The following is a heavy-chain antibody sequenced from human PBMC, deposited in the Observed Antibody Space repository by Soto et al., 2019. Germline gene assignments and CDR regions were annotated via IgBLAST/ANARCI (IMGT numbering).Heavy chain of an antibody. V-gene: IGHV3-53*01. D-gene: IGHD3-22*01. CDR3: ASFHDYYYDSSGHFFPR. Sequence: PGGPLRLSCAASGFSVSSKYMSWARQGPGKGLEWVSAIYTGGTTYYADSAKGRFTVSRNNSKITLNLQMSSLRAEDTAVYYCASFHDYYYDSSGHFFPRWGQVTMVTV. CDR1: GFSVSSKY. CDR2: IYTGGTT. J-gene: IGHJ3*01.